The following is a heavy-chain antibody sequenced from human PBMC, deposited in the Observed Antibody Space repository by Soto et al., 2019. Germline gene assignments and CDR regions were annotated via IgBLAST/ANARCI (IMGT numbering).Heavy chain of an antibody. CDR3: ARDQVVGATIDYYYYYGMDV. D-gene: IGHD1-26*01. Sequence: GGSLRLSCAASGFTFSSYSMNWVRQAPGKGLEWVSSISSSSSYIYYADSVKGRFTISRDNAKNSLYLQMNSLRAEDTAVYYCARDQVVGATIDYYYYYGMDVWGQGTTVTVSS. CDR1: GFTFSSYS. J-gene: IGHJ6*02. CDR2: ISSSSSYI. V-gene: IGHV3-21*01.